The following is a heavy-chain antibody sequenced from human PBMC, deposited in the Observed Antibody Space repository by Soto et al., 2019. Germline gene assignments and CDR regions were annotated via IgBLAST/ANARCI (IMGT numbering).Heavy chain of an antibody. CDR2: IIPLHNTS. D-gene: IGHD1-20*01. CDR3: AIWSNWNPLYYRGMDV. Sequence: RASVKVSCKVSGGAFTNYSLNWVRHAPGQGLEWLGGIIPLHNTSNYSLKLLGRGSVTADISSNTVYMHLSGLTSDDTATYYCAIWSNWNPLYYRGMDVWGQGTTVTVS. CDR1: GGAFTNYS. V-gene: IGHV1-69*08. J-gene: IGHJ6*02.